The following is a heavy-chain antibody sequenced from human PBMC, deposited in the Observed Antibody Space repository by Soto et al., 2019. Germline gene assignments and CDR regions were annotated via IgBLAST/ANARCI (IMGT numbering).Heavy chain of an antibody. CDR2: INPKSGGT. V-gene: IGHV1-2*04. J-gene: IGHJ6*03. CDR1: GYTFTGYY. CDR3: ARGYCIGTSCYAANYYYYMDV. Sequence: ASVKVSCKASGYTFTGYYIHWVRQAPGQGLEWIGWINPKSGGTHYAQNFQGWVTMARDTSISTAYMELSRLKSDDTAVYYCARGYCIGTSCYAANYYYYMDVWGTGTTVTVSS. D-gene: IGHD2-2*01.